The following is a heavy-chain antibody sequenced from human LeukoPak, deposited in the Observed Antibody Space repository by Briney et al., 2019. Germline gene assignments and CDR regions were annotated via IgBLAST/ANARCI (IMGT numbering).Heavy chain of an antibody. Sequence: PGGSLRLSCAASGFTFSSYWMHWVRQAPGKGPVWVSRIKSDGSNTNYADSVKGRFTISRDNAKNTLCLQMNSLRVGDTAVYYCLLIILGGSSQHWGQGTLVTVSS. V-gene: IGHV3-74*01. J-gene: IGHJ1*01. D-gene: IGHD3-3*01. CDR1: GFTFSSYW. CDR2: IKSDGSNT. CDR3: LLIILGGSSQH.